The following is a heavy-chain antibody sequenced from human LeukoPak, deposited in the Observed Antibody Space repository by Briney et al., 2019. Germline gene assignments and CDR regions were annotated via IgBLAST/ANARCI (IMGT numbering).Heavy chain of an antibody. CDR3: ARHMTADVEFDY. D-gene: IGHD2-21*02. J-gene: IGHJ4*02. V-gene: IGHV4-59*08. CDR1: GGAISSHY. CDR2: IFYSGST. Sequence: SETLSLTCEVSGGAISSHYWSWIRQPPGKGLEWIGYIFYSGSTNYNPSLKSRVIISVDTSKNQFSLKLSSVTAADTAVYYCARHMTADVEFDYWGQGTLVTVSS.